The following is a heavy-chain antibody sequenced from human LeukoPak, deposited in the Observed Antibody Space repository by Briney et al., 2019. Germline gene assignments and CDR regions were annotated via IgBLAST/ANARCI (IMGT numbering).Heavy chain of an antibody. Sequence: SETLSLTCTVSGGSISSSSYYWGWIRQPPGKGLEWIGGIYYSGSTYYNPSLKSRVTISVDTSKNQFSLKLSSVTAADTAVYYCARLLPEGEYQLLSQGACDPWGQGTLVTVSS. CDR2: IYYSGST. J-gene: IGHJ5*02. V-gene: IGHV4-39*01. D-gene: IGHD2-2*01. CDR3: ARLLPEGEYQLLSQGACDP. CDR1: GGSISSSSYY.